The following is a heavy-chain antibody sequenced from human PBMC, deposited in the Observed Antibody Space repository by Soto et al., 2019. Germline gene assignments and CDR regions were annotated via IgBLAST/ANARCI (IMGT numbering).Heavy chain of an antibody. CDR2: INAGNGNT. V-gene: IGHV1-8*01. D-gene: IGHD2-15*01. CDR1: GYTFTSYD. Sequence: ASVKVSCKASGYTFTSYDINWVRQATGQGLEWMGWINAGNGNTKYSQKFQGRVTMTRDTSTSTVYMELSSLRSEDTAVYYCARVDCSGGSCYSIDYWGQGTLVTVSS. J-gene: IGHJ4*02. CDR3: ARVDCSGGSCYSIDY.